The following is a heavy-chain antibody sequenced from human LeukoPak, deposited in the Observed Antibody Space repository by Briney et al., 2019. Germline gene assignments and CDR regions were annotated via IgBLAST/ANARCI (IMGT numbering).Heavy chain of an antibody. D-gene: IGHD2-8*01. CDR1: GFTFSSYA. V-gene: IGHV3-23*01. CDR3: AKVRRITNGGYFDY. J-gene: IGHJ4*02. CDR2: ISGSGGST. Sequence: GGSLRLSCAASGFTFSSYAMSWVRQAPGKGLEWVSAISGSGGSTYYADSVKGRFTISRDNSKNTRYLQMNSLRAKDTAVYYCAKVRRITNGGYFDYWGQGTLVTVSS.